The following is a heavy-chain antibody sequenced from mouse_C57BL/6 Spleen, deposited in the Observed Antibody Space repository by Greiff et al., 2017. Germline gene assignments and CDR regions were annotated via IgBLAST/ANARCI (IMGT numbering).Heavy chain of an antibody. Sequence: EVHLVESEGGLVQPGSSMKLSCTASGFTFSDYYMAWVRQVPEKGLEWVANINYDGSSTYYLDSLKSRFIISRDNAKNILYLQMSSLKSEDTATYYCARGYDYDEDYYAMDYWGQGTSVTGSS. CDR3: ARGYDYDEDYYAMDY. D-gene: IGHD2-4*01. CDR1: GFTFSDYY. J-gene: IGHJ4*01. CDR2: INYDGSST. V-gene: IGHV5-16*01.